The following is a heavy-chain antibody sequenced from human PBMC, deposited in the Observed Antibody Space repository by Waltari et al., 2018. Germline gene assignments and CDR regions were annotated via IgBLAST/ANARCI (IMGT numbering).Heavy chain of an antibody. CDR1: GGSFSGYY. D-gene: IGHD5-12*01. J-gene: IGHJ4*02. CDR2: INHSGST. V-gene: IGHV4-34*01. Sequence: QVQLQQWGAGLLKPSETLSLTCAVYGGSFSGYYWSWIRQPPGKGLEWIGEINHSGSTNYNPSLKSRVTISVDTSKNQFSLKRSSVTAADTAVYYCARDGGGYDRGYYWGQGTLVTVSS. CDR3: ARDGGGYDRGYY.